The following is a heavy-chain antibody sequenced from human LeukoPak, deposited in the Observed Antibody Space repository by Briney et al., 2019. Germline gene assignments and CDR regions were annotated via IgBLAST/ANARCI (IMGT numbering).Heavy chain of an antibody. J-gene: IGHJ3*02. D-gene: IGHD6-13*01. V-gene: IGHV3-74*01. CDR3: AREDSSLFAFDI. CDR2: INSDGSST. CDR1: GFTFSSYW. Sequence: GGSLRLSCAASGFTFSSYWMHWVRQAPGKGLAWVSRINSDGSSTSYADSVRGRFTISRDNAKNTLYLQMNSLRAEDTAVYYCAREDSSLFAFDIWGQGTMVTVSS.